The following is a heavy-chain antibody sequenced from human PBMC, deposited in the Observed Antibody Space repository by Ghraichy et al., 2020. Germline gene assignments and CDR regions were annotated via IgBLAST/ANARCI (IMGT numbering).Heavy chain of an antibody. Sequence: SETLSLTCTAAGVSISDYYWGWIRQAPGKGLEWIGSIDHGGTGGTTYFNPSLKSRVSMSIDTFTNHFSLKLSSVTAADTAMYYCARDHGSSWYLTWGQGTLVIVS. CDR1: GVSISDYY. J-gene: IGHJ5*02. CDR2: IDHGGTGGTT. V-gene: IGHV4-38-2*02. D-gene: IGHD6-13*01. CDR3: ARDHGSSWYLT.